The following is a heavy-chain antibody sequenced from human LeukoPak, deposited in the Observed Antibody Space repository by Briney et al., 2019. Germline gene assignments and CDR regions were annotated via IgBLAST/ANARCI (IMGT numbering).Heavy chain of an antibody. D-gene: IGHD4-17*01. V-gene: IGHV1-69*04. CDR1: GGTFSSYA. J-gene: IGHJ4*02. Sequence: GASVKVSCKASGGTFSSYAISWVRQAPGQGLEWMGRIIPILGIANYAQKFQGRVTITADKSTSTAYMELSSLRSEDTAVYYCATDLGDYGDDNRLWGQGTLVTVSS. CDR3: ATDLGDYGDDNRL. CDR2: IIPILGIA.